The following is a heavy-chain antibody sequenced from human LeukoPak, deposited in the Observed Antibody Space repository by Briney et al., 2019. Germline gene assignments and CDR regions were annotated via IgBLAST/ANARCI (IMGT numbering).Heavy chain of an antibody. CDR2: IKEDGSEK. CDR3: ARDRTGGYFDY. D-gene: IGHD4-23*01. J-gene: IGHJ4*02. V-gene: IGHV3-7*03. CDR1: GLTFSNYW. Sequence: GGSLRLSCAASGLTFSNYWMSWVRQAPGKGLEWVANIKEDGSEKYYVDSMKGRFTISRDNAKNSLYLQMSSLRVEDTSGYYCARDRTGGYFDYWGQGTLVTVSS.